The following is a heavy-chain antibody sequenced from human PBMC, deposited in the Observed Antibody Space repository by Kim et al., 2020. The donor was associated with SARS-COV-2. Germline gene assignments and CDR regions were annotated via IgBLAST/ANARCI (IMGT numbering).Heavy chain of an antibody. CDR1: GFTFGTYT. D-gene: IGHD2-21*01. CDR3: ARDPEIADCGTGTFDL. Sequence: GGSLRLSCAGSGFTFGTYTIVWVRQAPGKGLEWVSSISSSGLLRHFAVSLEGRFGTSRDNVKKSAHLEMSRLRVDDTAVYYCARDPEIADCGTGTFDLWG. CDR2: ISSSGLLR. J-gene: IGHJ3*01. V-gene: IGHV3-21*01.